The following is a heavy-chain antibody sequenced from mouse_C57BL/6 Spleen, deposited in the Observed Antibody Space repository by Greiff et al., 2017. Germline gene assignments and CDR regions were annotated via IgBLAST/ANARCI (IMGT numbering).Heavy chain of an antibody. CDR3: ARGRRRDYDYDGGYYFDY. D-gene: IGHD2-4*01. CDR1: GYAFSSYW. J-gene: IGHJ2*01. Sequence: QVQLQQSGAELVKPGASVKISCKASGYAFSSYWMNWVKQRPGKGLEGIGQIYPGDGDTNYNGKFKGKATLTADKSSSTAYMQLSSLTSEDSAVYFCARGRRRDYDYDGGYYFDYWGQGTTLTVSS. V-gene: IGHV1-80*01. CDR2: IYPGDGDT.